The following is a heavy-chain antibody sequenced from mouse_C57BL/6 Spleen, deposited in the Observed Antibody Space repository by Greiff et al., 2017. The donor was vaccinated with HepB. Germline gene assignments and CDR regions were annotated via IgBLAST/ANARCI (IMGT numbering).Heavy chain of an antibody. CDR3: ARDLGTGFAY. CDR2: IYPGSGNT. J-gene: IGHJ3*01. CDR1: GYSFTSYY. D-gene: IGHD3-3*01. Sequence: QVQLQQSGPELVKPGASVKISCKASGYSFTSYYIHWVKQRPGQGLEWIGWIYPGSGNTKYNEKFKGKATLTADTSSSTAYMQLSSLTSEDSAVYYWARDLGTGFAYWGQGTLVTVSA. V-gene: IGHV1-66*01.